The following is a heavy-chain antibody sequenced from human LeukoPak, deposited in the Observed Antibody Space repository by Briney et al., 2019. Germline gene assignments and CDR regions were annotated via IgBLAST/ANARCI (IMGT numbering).Heavy chain of an antibody. D-gene: IGHD3-16*01. CDR3: ARHEGVDYDYNLLFDY. CDR1: VYRITNYW. Sequence: GESLMISSSASVYRITNYWIAWVRQVQGEGLGGRGIVYPEDSETKYSPSFQGQVTISADKSISTAYLQWSSLKASDTAMYYCARHEGVDYDYNLLFDYWGQGTLVTVSS. V-gene: IGHV5-51*01. J-gene: IGHJ4*02. CDR2: VYPEDSET.